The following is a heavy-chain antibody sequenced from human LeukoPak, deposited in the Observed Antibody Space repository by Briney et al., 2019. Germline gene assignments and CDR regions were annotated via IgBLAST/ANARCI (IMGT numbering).Heavy chain of an antibody. Sequence: PGGSLRLSCAASGFTFSSYSMNWVRQAPGKGLEWVSSISSSSSYIYYADSVKGRFTISRDNAKNSLYLQMNSLRAEDTAVYYCAREPYSSSYYFDYWGQGTLVTVSS. CDR1: GFTFSSYS. V-gene: IGHV3-21*01. J-gene: IGHJ4*02. CDR3: AREPYSSSYYFDY. D-gene: IGHD6-6*01. CDR2: ISSSSSYI.